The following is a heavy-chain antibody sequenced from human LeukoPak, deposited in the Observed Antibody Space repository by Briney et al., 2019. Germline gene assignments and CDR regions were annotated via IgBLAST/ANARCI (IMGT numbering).Heavy chain of an antibody. CDR2: IYTSGST. D-gene: IGHD3-10*01. Sequence: SETLSLTCTVSGVSITSYYWSWIRQPAGKGLEWIGRIYTSGSTNYNPSLKSRATMSADTSKNQFSLKLSSVTAADTAVYYCARDSGDNWFDPWGQGTLVTVSS. J-gene: IGHJ5*02. V-gene: IGHV4-4*07. CDR3: ARDSGDNWFDP. CDR1: GVSITSYY.